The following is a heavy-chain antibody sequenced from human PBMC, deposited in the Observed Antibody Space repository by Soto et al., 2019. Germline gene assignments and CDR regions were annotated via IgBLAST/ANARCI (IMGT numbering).Heavy chain of an antibody. CDR2: ISAYNGNT. J-gene: IGHJ6*02. V-gene: IGHV1-18*01. Sequence: WIGKKPGTGLEWMGWISAYNGNTNYAQKLQGRVTTTTDTSTSTAYMELRSLRSDDTAVYYCAITRYCSSTRCSPFYYGMDVWGQGTTVTVSS. CDR3: AITRYCSSTRCSPFYYGMDV. D-gene: IGHD2-2*01.